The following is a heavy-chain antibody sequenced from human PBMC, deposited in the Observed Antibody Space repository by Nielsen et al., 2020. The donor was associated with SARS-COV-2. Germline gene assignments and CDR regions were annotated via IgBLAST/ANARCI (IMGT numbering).Heavy chain of an antibody. Sequence: WVRQAPGQGLEWMGWINPNSGGTNYAQKFQGWVTMTRDTSISTAYMELSSLRSEDTAVYYCARELLWFGEPTNWFDPWGLGTLVTVSS. D-gene: IGHD3-10*01. CDR2: INPNSGGT. CDR3: ARELLWFGEPTNWFDP. V-gene: IGHV1-2*04. J-gene: IGHJ5*02.